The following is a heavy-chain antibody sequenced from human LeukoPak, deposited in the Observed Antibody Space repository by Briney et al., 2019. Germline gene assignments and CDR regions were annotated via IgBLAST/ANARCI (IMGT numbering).Heavy chain of an antibody. CDR2: INHSGST. D-gene: IGHD2-2*02. CDR1: GGSFSGYY. Sequence: TSETLSLTCAVYGGSFSGYYWSWIRQPPGKGLEWIGEINHSGSTNYNPSLKSRVTISVDTSKNQFSLKLSSVTAADTAVYYCARRPYIVVVPAALRKGSWFDPWGQGTLVTVSS. J-gene: IGHJ5*02. V-gene: IGHV4-34*01. CDR3: ARRPYIVVVPAALRKGSWFDP.